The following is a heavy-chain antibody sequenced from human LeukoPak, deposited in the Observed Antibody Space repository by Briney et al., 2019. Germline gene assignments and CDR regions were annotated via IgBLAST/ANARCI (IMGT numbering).Heavy chain of an antibody. Sequence: PGGSLRLSCAASGFTFSTYGMHWVRQAPGKGLEWVAVIWYDGSNKYYADSVKGRFTISRDNSKNTLYLQMNSLRAENTAVYYCARDKDPSGYYSYYFDYWGQGTLVTVSS. J-gene: IGHJ4*02. CDR3: ARDKDPSGYYSYYFDY. CDR2: IWYDGSNK. V-gene: IGHV3-33*08. CDR1: GFTFSTYG. D-gene: IGHD3-22*01.